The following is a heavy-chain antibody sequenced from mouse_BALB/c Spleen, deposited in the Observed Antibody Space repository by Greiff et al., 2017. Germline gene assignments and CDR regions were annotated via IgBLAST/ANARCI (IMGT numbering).Heavy chain of an antibody. CDR2: ISSGGSYT. J-gene: IGHJ3*01. CDR1: GFTFSSYT. D-gene: IGHD2-4*01. CDR3: TRDGDYGGGFAY. V-gene: IGHV5-6-4*01. Sequence: EVKLVESGGGLVKPGGSLKLSCAASGFTFSSYTMSWVRQTPEKRLEWVATISSGGSYTYYPDSVKGRFTISRDNAKNTLYLQMSSLKSEDTAMYYCTRDGDYGGGFAYWGQGTLVTVSA.